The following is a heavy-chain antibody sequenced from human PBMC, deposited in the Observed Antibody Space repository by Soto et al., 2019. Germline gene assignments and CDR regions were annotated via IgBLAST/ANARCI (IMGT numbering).Heavy chain of an antibody. V-gene: IGHV3-7*01. Sequence: EVQLEESAGSLVQPGGSLRIACAASGFTFSSYWMKWVRQAPGKGLEWVANIKQDGSEKYYVDSVEGRFTISRDNDKNSLYLQINSLRVEDTAVYYCVPRGSWGQGIPVTVSS. CDR1: GFTFSSYW. CDR3: VPRGS. J-gene: IGHJ5*02. CDR2: IKQDGSEK.